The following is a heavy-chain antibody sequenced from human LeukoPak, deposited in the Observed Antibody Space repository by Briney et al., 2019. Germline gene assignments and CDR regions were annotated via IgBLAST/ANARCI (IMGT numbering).Heavy chain of an antibody. CDR3: ARRSLWFGVY. J-gene: IGHJ4*02. Sequence: SSETLSLTCAVYGGSFSGYYWSWIRQPPGKGLEWIGEINHSGSTNYNPSLKSRVTISVDTSKNQFSLKLSSVTAADTAVYYCARRSLWFGVYWGQGTLVTVSS. D-gene: IGHD3-10*01. CDR2: INHSGST. V-gene: IGHV4-34*01. CDR1: GGSFSGYY.